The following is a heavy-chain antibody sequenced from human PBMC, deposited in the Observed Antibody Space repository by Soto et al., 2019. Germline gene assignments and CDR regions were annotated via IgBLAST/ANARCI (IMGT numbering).Heavy chain of an antibody. V-gene: IGHV1-69*13. Sequence: ASVKVSCKASGGTFSSYAISWVRQAPGQGLEWMGGIIPIFGTANYAQKFQGRVTITADESTSTAYMELSSLRSEDTAVYYCASLVVRGVIMNWFDPWGQGTLVTVSS. CDR1: GGTFSSYA. J-gene: IGHJ5*02. D-gene: IGHD3-10*01. CDR2: IIPIFGTA. CDR3: ASLVVRGVIMNWFDP.